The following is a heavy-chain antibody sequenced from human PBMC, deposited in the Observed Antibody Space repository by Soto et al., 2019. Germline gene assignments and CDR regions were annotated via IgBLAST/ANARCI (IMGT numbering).Heavy chain of an antibody. V-gene: IGHV5-51*01. Sequence: GDSLKISCKGSGYSFTIYWIGWVRQMPGKGLEWMGIIYPGDSDTRYSPSFQGQVTISADKSISTAYLQWSSLKASDTAMYYCARQRGFRGWPFYYWGQGALVTVS. CDR2: IYPGDSDT. CDR3: ARQRGFRGWPFYY. CDR1: GYSFTIYW. D-gene: IGHD6-19*01. J-gene: IGHJ4*02.